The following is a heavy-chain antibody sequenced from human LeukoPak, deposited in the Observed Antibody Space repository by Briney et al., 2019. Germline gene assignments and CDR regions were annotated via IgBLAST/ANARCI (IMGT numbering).Heavy chain of an antibody. CDR2: INPSSGGS. V-gene: IGHV1-2*02. Sequence: ASVKVSCKASGYTFTGNYIHWVRQAPGQDFEWMGWINPSSGGSNHAQTFQGRVTMTRDTSISTAYMELSSLTSDDTAVYYCARLMRFGEFYGMDVWGQGTLVTVSS. CDR1: GYTFTGNY. CDR3: ARLMRFGEFYGMDV. J-gene: IGHJ4*02. D-gene: IGHD3-10*01.